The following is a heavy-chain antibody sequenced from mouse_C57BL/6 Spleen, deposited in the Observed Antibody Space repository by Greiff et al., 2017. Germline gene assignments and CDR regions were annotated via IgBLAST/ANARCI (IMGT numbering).Heavy chain of an antibody. CDR3: AKPPYDDGADYYAMDD. D-gene: IGHD2-4*01. CDR2: IWRGGST. V-gene: IGHV2-5*01. J-gene: IGHJ4*01. Sequence: QVQLKESGPGLVQPSQSLSITCTVSGFSLTSYGVHWVRQSPGKGLEWLGVIWRGGSTDYNAAFMSRLTITKDNSKGQVFFKMNSLQADDTAIYYCAKPPYDDGADYYAMDDWGQGTSVTVSS. CDR1: GFSLTSYG.